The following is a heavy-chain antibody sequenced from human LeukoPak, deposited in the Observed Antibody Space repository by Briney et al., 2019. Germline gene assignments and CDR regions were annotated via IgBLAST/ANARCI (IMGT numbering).Heavy chain of an antibody. CDR3: ARELGDHDKGGNWFDP. J-gene: IGHJ5*02. Sequence: ASVKVSCKAFGYTFTSNYMHWVRQAPGQGPEWMGVISPSGGSTTYAQKFQGRVTLTRDMSTSTDYLELSSLRSEDTAVYYCARELGDHDKGGNWFDPWGQGTLVTVSS. D-gene: IGHD3-9*01. CDR2: ISPSGGST. CDR1: GYTFTSNY. V-gene: IGHV1-46*01.